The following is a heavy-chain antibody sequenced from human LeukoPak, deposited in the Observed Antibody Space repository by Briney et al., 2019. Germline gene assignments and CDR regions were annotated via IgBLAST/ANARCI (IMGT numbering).Heavy chain of an antibody. CDR1: GFIFTDYW. V-gene: IGHV3-7*01. CDR3: AREMGGDYDFWSGYYTRFDY. D-gene: IGHD3-3*01. J-gene: IGHJ4*02. Sequence: PGGSLRLSCAASGFIFTDYWMYWVRQAPGKGLAWVANIKEDGTEKNYVDSVKGRFTISRDNAKNSLYLQMNSLRAEDTAVYYCAREMGGDYDFWSGYYTRFDYWGQGTLVTVSS. CDR2: IKEDGTEK.